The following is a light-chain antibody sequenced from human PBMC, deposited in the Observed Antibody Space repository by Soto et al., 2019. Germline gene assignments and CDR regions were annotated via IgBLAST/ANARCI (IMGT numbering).Light chain of an antibody. J-gene: IGKJ2*01. V-gene: IGKV1-5*03. CDR2: KAS. Sequence: DIQMSQSPSTLSASVGDRVTITCRASQSISSWLAWYQQKPGKAPKLLIYKASSLESGVPSRFSGSGSGTEFTLTSRSLQPDDFATYYCQQYNSPYTFGQGTKLEIK. CDR1: QSISSW. CDR3: QQYNSPYT.